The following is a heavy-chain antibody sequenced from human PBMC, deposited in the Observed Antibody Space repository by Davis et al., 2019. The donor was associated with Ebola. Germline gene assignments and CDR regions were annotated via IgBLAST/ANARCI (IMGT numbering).Heavy chain of an antibody. D-gene: IGHD3-3*01. CDR1: GASISSSNYY. V-gene: IGHV4-39*01. CDR2: IYYSGST. CDR3: ARRFLEWEFDY. J-gene: IGHJ4*02. Sequence: MPSETLSLTCTVSGASISSSNYYWGWIRQPPGKGLEWIGSIYYSGSTYYNPSLKSRVTISVDTSKNQFSLKLSSVTAADTAVYYCARRFLEWEFDYWGQGTLVTVSS.